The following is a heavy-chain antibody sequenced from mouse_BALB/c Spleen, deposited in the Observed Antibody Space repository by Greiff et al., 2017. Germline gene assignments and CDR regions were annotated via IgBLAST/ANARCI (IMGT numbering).Heavy chain of an antibody. CDR3: TRDGDYGYAWFAY. D-gene: IGHD2-2*01. CDR2: ISSGGSYT. CDR1: GFTFSSYT. Sequence: EVQRVESGGGLVKPGGSLKLSCAASGFTFSSYTMSWVRQTPEKRLEWVATISSGGSYTYYPDSVKGRFTISRDNAKNTLYLQMSSLKSEDTAMYYCTRDGDYGYAWFAYWGQGTLVTVSA. V-gene: IGHV5-6-4*01. J-gene: IGHJ3*01.